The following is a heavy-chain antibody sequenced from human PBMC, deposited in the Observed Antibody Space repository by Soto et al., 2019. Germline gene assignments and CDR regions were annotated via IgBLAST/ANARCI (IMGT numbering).Heavy chain of an antibody. Sequence: TSETLSLTCTVSGGSISSGDYYWSWIRQPPGKGLEWIGYIYYSGSTYYNPSPKSRVTISVDTSKNQFSLKLSSVTAADTAVYYCATGGYYYYYYGMDVWGQGTTVTVSS. CDR1: GGSISSGDYY. CDR2: IYYSGST. V-gene: IGHV4-30-4*01. D-gene: IGHD3-16*01. J-gene: IGHJ6*02. CDR3: ATGGYYYYYYGMDV.